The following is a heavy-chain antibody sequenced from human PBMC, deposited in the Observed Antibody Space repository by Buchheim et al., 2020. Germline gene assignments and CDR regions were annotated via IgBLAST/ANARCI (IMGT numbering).Heavy chain of an antibody. CDR1: GCSISSYY. CDR3: ARGGLVWGVYYFDY. V-gene: IGHV4-59*01. D-gene: IGHD3-16*01. J-gene: IGHJ4*02. CDR2: IYYSGST. Sequence: QVQLQESGPGLVKPSETLSLTCTVSGCSISSYYWSWIRQPPGKGLEWIGYIYYSGSTNYNPSLKRRVTISVATSKNQLPLKLSSVTAADTAVYYCARGGLVWGVYYFDYWGQGTL.